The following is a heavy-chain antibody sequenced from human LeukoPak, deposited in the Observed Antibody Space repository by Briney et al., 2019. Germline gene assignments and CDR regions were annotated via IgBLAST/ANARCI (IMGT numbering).Heavy chain of an antibody. V-gene: IGHV3-23*01. CDR1: GFTFSSYA. CDR3: AARPGEVAVPFDY. J-gene: IGHJ4*02. Sequence: PGRSLRLSCAASGFTFSSYAMHWVRQAPGKGLEWVSLISGSGGITYYADSVNGRFTISRDNSKNTLYLQMHSLRAEDTAVYYCAARPGEVAVPFDYWGQGTLVTVSS. D-gene: IGHD2-15*01. CDR2: ISGSGGIT.